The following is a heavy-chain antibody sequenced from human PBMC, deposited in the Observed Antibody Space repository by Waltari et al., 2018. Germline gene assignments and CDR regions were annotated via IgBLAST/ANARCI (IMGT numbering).Heavy chain of an antibody. CDR1: GGSFSDYW. CDR3: ARGRDYVWNLL. Sequence: QVQLQQWGAGLLKPSETLSLTCPVYGGSFSDYWWSWIRQPPGKGLEWIGEINHSGSTNYNPSLKSRVTMSVDTSKNQFSLNLNSVTAADTAVYYCARGRDYVWNLLWGQGTLVTVSS. J-gene: IGHJ4*02. V-gene: IGHV4-34*01. CDR2: INHSGST. D-gene: IGHD3-16*01.